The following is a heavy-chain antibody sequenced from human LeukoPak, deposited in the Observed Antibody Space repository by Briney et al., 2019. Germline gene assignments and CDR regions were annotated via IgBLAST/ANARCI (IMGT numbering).Heavy chain of an antibody. CDR1: GGSISGDY. D-gene: IGHD3-9*01. Sequence: SETLSLTCTVSGGSISGDYWSWIRQSPGKGLEWIGRIYTSGSTNYNPSLKSRVTISVDTSKNQFSLKLSSVTAADTAVYYCARGPSYYDILTGYYDYWGQGTLVTVSS. J-gene: IGHJ4*02. CDR2: IYTSGST. CDR3: ARGPSYYDILTGYYDY. V-gene: IGHV4-4*08.